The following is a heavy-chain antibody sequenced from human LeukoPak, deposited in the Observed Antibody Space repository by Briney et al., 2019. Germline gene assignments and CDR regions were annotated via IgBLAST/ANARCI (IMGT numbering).Heavy chain of an antibody. CDR1: GFTFSSYG. CDR2: ISHDGSNK. CDR3: AKAPYFYSGMDV. J-gene: IGHJ6*02. Sequence: AGGSLRLSCAASGFTFSSYGMHWVRQAPGKGLEWVAVISHDGSNKYYADSVKGRFTISRDNSKNTLYLQMNSLRAEDTAVYYCAKAPYFYSGMDVWGQGTTVIVSS. V-gene: IGHV3-30*18.